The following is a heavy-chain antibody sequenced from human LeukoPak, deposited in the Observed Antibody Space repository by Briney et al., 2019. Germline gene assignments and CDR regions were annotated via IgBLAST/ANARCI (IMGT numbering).Heavy chain of an antibody. CDR2: ISSSSSYI. CDR1: GFTFSSYS. V-gene: IGHV3-21*01. D-gene: IGHD6-13*01. CDR3: ARVGSSSSWYLSAFDI. Sequence: GGSLRLSCAASGFTFSSYSMNWVRQAPGKGLEWVSSISSSSSYIYYADSVKGRFTISRDNAKNSLYLQMNSLRAEDTAVYYCARVGSSSSWYLSAFDIWGQGTMVTVSS. J-gene: IGHJ3*02.